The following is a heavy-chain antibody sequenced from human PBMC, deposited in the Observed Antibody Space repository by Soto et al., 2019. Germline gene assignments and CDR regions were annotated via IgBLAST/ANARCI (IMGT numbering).Heavy chain of an antibody. CDR2: ISAYNGNT. CDR3: ARDPDPYYYDSSGYYGWNY. V-gene: IGHV1-18*01. Sequence: QVQLVQSGAEVKKPGASVKVSCKASGYTFISYGISWVRQAPGQGLEWMGWISAYNGNTNYAQELQGRVTMTTDTSTSTAYMELRSLRSDDTAVYYCARDPDPYYYDSSGYYGWNYWGQGTLVTVSS. J-gene: IGHJ4*02. CDR1: GYTFISYG. D-gene: IGHD3-22*01.